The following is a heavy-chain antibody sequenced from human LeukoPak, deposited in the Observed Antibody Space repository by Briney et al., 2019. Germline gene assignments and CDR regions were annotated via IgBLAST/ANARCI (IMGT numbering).Heavy chain of an antibody. CDR2: INHSGST. CDR1: GGSFSGYY. Sequence: SETLSLTCAVYGGSFSGYYWSWIRQPPGKGLEWVGEINHSGSTNYNPSLKRRVTISVDTSKNQFSLKLSPVTAADTAVYYCATYSSGWSYFDYWGQGTLVTVSS. CDR3: ATYSSGWSYFDY. J-gene: IGHJ4*02. V-gene: IGHV4-34*01. D-gene: IGHD6-19*01.